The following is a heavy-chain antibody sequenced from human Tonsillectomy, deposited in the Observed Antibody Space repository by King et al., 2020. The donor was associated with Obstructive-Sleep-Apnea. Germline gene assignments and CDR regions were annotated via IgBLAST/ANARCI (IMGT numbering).Heavy chain of an antibody. D-gene: IGHD3-10*01. Sequence: VQLVESGGGVVQPGRSLRLSCAASGFTFSSYAMHWVRQAPGKGLEWGAFISYDGGNIYHADSLKGRVTISRDYSKNTLYLQVNSLRTEDTAVYYCARADGSGSYHDGFDLWGQGTMVTVSS. CDR1: GFTFSSYA. J-gene: IGHJ3*01. V-gene: IGHV3-30*04. CDR3: ARADGSGSYHDGFDL. CDR2: ISYDGGNI.